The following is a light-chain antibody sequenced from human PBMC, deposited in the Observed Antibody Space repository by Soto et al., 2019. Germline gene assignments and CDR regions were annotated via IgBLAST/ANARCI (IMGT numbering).Light chain of an antibody. CDR3: QQRSNWPPWT. CDR1: QSVSSY. J-gene: IGKJ1*01. Sequence: EIVLTQSPATLSLSPGERATLSCRASQSVSSYLAWYQQKPGQAPRLLIYEASNRATGIPASFSVSGSGTDFALTISSLDPEDFAGYYCQQRSNWPPWTFVQGTKVEIK. V-gene: IGKV3-11*01. CDR2: EAS.